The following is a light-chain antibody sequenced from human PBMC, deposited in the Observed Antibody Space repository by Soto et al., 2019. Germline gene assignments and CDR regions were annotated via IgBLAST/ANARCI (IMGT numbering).Light chain of an antibody. Sequence: QSVLTQPASVSGSPGQSITISCTGTSSDVGAYNYVSWYQQHPGKAPNLMIYDVSNRPSGVSNRFSGSKSDNTASLTISGLQAEDEADYYCCSYAGSITHYVFGSGTKLTVL. V-gene: IGLV2-14*01. CDR2: DVS. J-gene: IGLJ1*01. CDR3: CSYAGSITHYV. CDR1: SSDVGAYNY.